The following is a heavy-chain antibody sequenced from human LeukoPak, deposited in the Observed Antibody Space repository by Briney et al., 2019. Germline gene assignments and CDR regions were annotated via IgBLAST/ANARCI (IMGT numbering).Heavy chain of an antibody. J-gene: IGHJ4*02. CDR3: ARENGIAARNFDY. D-gene: IGHD6-6*01. Sequence: GASVKVSCKASGGTFSSYAISWVRQAPGQGLEWMGRIIPIFGTANYAQKFQGRVTITTDESTSTAYMELSSLRSEDTAVYYCARENGIAARNFDYWGQGTLVTVSS. V-gene: IGHV1-69*05. CDR2: IIPIFGTA. CDR1: GGTFSSYA.